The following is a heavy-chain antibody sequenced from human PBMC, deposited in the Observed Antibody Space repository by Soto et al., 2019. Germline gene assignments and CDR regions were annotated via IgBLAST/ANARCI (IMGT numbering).Heavy chain of an antibody. CDR3: ARVYGSDLGPLWGWFDP. J-gene: IGHJ5*02. CDR2: IIPIFGTA. V-gene: IGHV1-69*13. D-gene: IGHD1-26*01. CDR1: GGTFSSYA. Sequence: GASVKVSCKASGGTFSSYAISWVRQAPGQGLEWMGGIIPIFGTANYAQKFQGRVTITADESTSTAYMELSSLRSEDTAVYYCARVYGSDLGPLWGWFDPWGQGTLVTVSS.